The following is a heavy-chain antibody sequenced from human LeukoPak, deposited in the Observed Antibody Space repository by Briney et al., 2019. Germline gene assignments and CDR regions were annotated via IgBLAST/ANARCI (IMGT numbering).Heavy chain of an antibody. Sequence: GGSLRLSCAASGFTFSNYAMSWARQAPGKGLEWVSAIISSSSGTYYPDSVRGRFTISRDNSKNTLYLQMNSLRAEDTAVYYCAKDTTMVRGVIITYFDYWGQGTLVTVSS. CDR3: AKDTTMVRGVIITYFDY. D-gene: IGHD3-10*01. J-gene: IGHJ4*02. CDR1: GFTFSNYA. V-gene: IGHV3-23*01. CDR2: IISSSSGT.